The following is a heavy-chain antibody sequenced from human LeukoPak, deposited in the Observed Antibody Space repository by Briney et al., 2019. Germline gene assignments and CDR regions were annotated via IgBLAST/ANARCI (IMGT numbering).Heavy chain of an antibody. CDR2: ISSSGSTI. CDR1: GFTFSNYN. D-gene: IGHD1-1*01. J-gene: IGHJ4*02. CDR3: ARCTTGRTFGSLREIKRSREIDY. V-gene: IGHV3-48*04. Sequence: GGSLRLSRAASGFTFSNYNMNWVRQAPGKGLEWVSYISSSGSTIYYADSVKGRFTISRDNAKNSLYLQMNSLRVKDTAVYYCARCTTGRTFGSLREIKRSREIDYWGQGTLVTVSS.